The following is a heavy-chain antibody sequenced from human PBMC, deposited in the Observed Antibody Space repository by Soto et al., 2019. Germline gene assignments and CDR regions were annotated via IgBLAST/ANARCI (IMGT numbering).Heavy chain of an antibody. CDR3: ARANTRTRGRVNDFPPPLY. Sequence: ASVKVSCKASGYTFTNFYIHWVRQAPGQGLEWMGAINPTGDTTTYAQNFQVRVTLTTDTSTSTVYFQLGSLGSEDTAVYYCARANTRTRGRVNDFPPPLYWGQGTLVTGSS. V-gene: IGHV1-46*01. D-gene: IGHD3-10*01. CDR2: INPTGDTT. J-gene: IGHJ4*02. CDR1: GYTFTNFY.